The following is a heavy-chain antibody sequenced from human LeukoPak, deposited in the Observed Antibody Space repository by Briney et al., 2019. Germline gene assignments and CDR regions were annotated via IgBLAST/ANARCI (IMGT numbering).Heavy chain of an antibody. J-gene: IGHJ4*02. V-gene: IGHV1-3*01. D-gene: IGHD2-15*01. Sequence: ASVKVSCKASGYTFSNYAIHWVRQAPGQRLEWMGWINSGNGNAKYSQEFQGRSAITRDTSAGTAYMDLSSLRPDDTAVYFCAREWLSSGDSHYSHWGQGTLVTVSS. CDR3: AREWLSSGDSHYSH. CDR2: INSGNGNA. CDR1: GYTFSNYA.